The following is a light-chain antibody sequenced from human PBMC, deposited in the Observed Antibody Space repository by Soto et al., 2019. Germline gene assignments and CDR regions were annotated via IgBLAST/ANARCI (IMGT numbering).Light chain of an antibody. J-gene: IGLJ1*01. CDR1: SGDVGAYNY. Sequence: QSALTQPASVSGSPGQSITISCTGTSGDVGAYNYVSWYQQHPGKAPKLMIYDVSNRPSGVSNRFSGSKSGNTASLTISGLQAEDEADYYCRSYTSSSTPYDFGIGTKPTAL. CDR3: RSYTSSSTPYD. V-gene: IGLV2-14*01. CDR2: DVS.